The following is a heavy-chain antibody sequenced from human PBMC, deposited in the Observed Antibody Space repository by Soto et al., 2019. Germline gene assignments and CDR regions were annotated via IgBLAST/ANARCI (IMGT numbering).Heavy chain of an antibody. Sequence: ASVKVSCKASGYTFTSYDINWVRQATGQGLEWMGWMNPNSGKTGYAQKFQGRVTMTRNTSISTAYMQMSSLRSEDTAGYYCAKFTYYDYIWGSYPTESDFDIWGQGTMVTVSS. D-gene: IGHD3-16*02. CDR1: GYTFTSYD. J-gene: IGHJ3*02. CDR3: AKFTYYDYIWGSYPTESDFDI. V-gene: IGHV1-8*01. CDR2: MNPNSGKT.